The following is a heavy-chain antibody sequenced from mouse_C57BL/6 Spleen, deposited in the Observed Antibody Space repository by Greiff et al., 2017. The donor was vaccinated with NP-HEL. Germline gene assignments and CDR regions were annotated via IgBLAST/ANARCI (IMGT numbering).Heavy chain of an antibody. D-gene: IGHD2-4*01. CDR2: INPYNGDT. CDR3: ASPYDYGAMDY. Sequence: VQLKESGPELVKPGDSVKISCKASGYSFTGYFMNWVMQSHGKSLEWIGRINPYNGDTFYNQKFKGKATLTVDKSSITAHMELRSLTSEDSAVYYCASPYDYGAMDYWGQGTSVTVSS. CDR1: GYSFTGYF. J-gene: IGHJ4*01. V-gene: IGHV1-20*01.